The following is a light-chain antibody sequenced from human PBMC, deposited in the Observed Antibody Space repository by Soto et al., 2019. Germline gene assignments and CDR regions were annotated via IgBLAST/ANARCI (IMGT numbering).Light chain of an antibody. CDR1: NSDVGNYIY. J-gene: IGLJ1*01. CDR3: SSYTSNTTPSV. V-gene: IGLV2-14*01. CDR2: EVS. Sequence: QSVLTQPASVSGSPGQSITISCTGTNSDVGNYIYVSWYQQRPGKGPKLMIYEVSNRPSGVSNRFSGSKSGNTASLTISGLQAEDEADYYCSSYTSNTTPSVFGTGTKVTVL.